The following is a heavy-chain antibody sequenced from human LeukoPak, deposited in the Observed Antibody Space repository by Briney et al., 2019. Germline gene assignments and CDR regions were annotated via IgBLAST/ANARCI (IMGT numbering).Heavy chain of an antibody. V-gene: IGHV3-30-3*01. D-gene: IGHD1-26*01. Sequence: AESLRLSCAASGFTFSSYAMHWVRQAPGKGLEWVAVISYDGSNKYYAASVKGRFTSSRDNSKNTLYLQINRLRAEDTAVYYCASTLIVGATTGYFDYWGQGTLVTVSS. CDR2: ISYDGSNK. J-gene: IGHJ4*02. CDR1: GFTFSSYA. CDR3: ASTLIVGATTGYFDY.